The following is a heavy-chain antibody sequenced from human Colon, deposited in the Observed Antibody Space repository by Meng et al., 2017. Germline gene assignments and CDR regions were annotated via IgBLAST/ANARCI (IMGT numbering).Heavy chain of an antibody. CDR2: INTNTGNP. CDR3: AGDLGGGNDFHNYGMDG. Sequence: ASVKVSCKSSGYTFINYAMNWVRQAPGQGLEWMGWINTNTGNPNYAQGFTGRFVFSLDTSVSTAYLQISGLRTEDTAVYYCAGDLGGGNDFHNYGMDGWGQGTTVTVSS. D-gene: IGHD4-23*01. J-gene: IGHJ6*02. V-gene: IGHV7-4-1*02. CDR1: GYTFINYA.